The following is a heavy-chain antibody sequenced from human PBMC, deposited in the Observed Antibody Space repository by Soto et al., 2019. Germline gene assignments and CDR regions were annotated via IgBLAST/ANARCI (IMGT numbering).Heavy chain of an antibody. CDR1: GGSISSSSYY. V-gene: IGHV4-39*01. CDR3: ARTLDYDYIWGSYRPPPAFDI. D-gene: IGHD3-16*02. CDR2: IYYSGST. Sequence: SETLSLTCTVSGGSISSSSYYWGWIRQPPGKGLEWIGSIYYSGSTYYNPSLKSRVTISVDTSKNQFSLKLSSVTAADTAVYYCARTLDYDYIWGSYRPPPAFDIWGQGTMVTVSS. J-gene: IGHJ3*02.